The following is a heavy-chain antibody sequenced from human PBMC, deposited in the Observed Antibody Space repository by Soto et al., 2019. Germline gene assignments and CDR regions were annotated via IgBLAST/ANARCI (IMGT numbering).Heavy chain of an antibody. J-gene: IGHJ6*02. D-gene: IGHD2-2*02. V-gene: IGHV5-51*01. CDR3: ARLGYCRSSSCNTWGYYHGMDF. CDR2: VYPGDSYT. CDR1: GYSFTSYW. Sequence: GESLKISCKGSGYSFTSYWIAWVRQRPGKGLEWMGIVYPGDSYTRYSPSFQGQVTISADKSISTAYLQWSSLKASETAMYYCARLGYCRSSSCNTWGYYHGMDFWGQGTTVTVSS.